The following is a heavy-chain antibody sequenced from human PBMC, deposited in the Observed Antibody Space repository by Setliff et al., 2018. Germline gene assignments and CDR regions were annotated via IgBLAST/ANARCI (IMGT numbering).Heavy chain of an antibody. J-gene: IGHJ6*03. D-gene: IGHD3-3*01. V-gene: IGHV4-31*03. CDR1: GGSISSGGYY. CDR3: ARLSGFLYIDV. CDR2: IYYSGSTS. Sequence: PSETLSLTCTVSGGSISSGGYYWSWIRQHPGKGLEWIGYIYYSGSTSYYNPSLKSRVTISIDASKKQFSLKLSSVTAADTAVYYCARLSGFLYIDVWGKGTTVTVSS.